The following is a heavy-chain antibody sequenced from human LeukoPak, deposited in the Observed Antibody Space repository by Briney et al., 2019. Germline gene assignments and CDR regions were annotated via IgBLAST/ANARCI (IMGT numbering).Heavy chain of an antibody. V-gene: IGHV3-30-3*01. CDR1: GFTFSSYA. J-gene: IGHJ4*02. Sequence: GRSLRPSCAASGFTFSSYAMHWVRQAPGKGLGWVAVISYDVSNKYYADSVKGRFTISRDNSKTTLYLQMNSLRAEDPAVYYCAGDPKSLGYCSSTSCYEIDYWGQGTLVTVSS. CDR3: AGDPKSLGYCSSTSCYEIDY. CDR2: ISYDVSNK. D-gene: IGHD2-2*01.